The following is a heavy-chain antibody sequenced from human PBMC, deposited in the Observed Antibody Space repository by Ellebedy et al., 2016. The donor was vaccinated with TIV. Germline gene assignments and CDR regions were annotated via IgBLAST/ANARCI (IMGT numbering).Heavy chain of an antibody. D-gene: IGHD4-23*01. Sequence: PGGSLRLSCAASGFTFSSYWMSWVRQAPGKGLEWVAKIKPDGSDKWYVDSVKGRLTISRDSAKNSLYLQMNSLRAEDTAVYYCARDPVGVGPAFDIWGQGTMVTVSS. CDR3: ARDPVGVGPAFDI. CDR2: IKPDGSDK. J-gene: IGHJ3*02. CDR1: GFTFSSYW. V-gene: IGHV3-7*01.